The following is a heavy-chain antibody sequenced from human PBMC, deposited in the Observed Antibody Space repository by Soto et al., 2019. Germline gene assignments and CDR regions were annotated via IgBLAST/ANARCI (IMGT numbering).Heavy chain of an antibody. Sequence: GGSLRLSCAASGFTFSSYAMHWVRQAPGKGLEWVAVISYDGSNKYYADSVKGRFTISRDNSKNTLYLQMNSLRAEDTAVYYCARDSPLGSYYYDSSGYCDYWGQGTLVTVSS. J-gene: IGHJ4*02. CDR3: ARDSPLGSYYYDSSGYCDY. V-gene: IGHV3-30-3*01. CDR2: ISYDGSNK. CDR1: GFTFSSYA. D-gene: IGHD3-22*01.